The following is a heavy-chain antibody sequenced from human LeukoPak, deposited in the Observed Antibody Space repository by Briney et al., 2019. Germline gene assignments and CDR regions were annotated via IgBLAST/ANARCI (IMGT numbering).Heavy chain of an antibody. CDR1: GFTFSSYG. D-gene: IGHD1-1*01. CDR2: IRYDGSKK. J-gene: IGHJ4*02. CDR3: ARIQLARRPTLGVDY. V-gene: IGHV3-33*01. Sequence: PGRSLRLSCAASGFTFSSYGMHWVRQAPGKGLEWGAVIRYDGSKKYYADSVKGRFTISRDNSKNTLYLQMNSLRAEDTSVYYCARIQLARRPTLGVDYWGQGTLVTVSS.